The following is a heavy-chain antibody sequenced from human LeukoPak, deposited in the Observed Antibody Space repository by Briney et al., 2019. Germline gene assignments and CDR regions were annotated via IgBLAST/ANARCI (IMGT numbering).Heavy chain of an antibody. Sequence: GGSLRLSCAASGFTFSSYEMNWVRQAPGKGLEWVSYISSSGSTIYYADSVRGRFTISRDNAENSLYLQMNSLRAEDTAVYYCAREVVALDYWGQGTLVSVSS. J-gene: IGHJ4*02. CDR1: GFTFSSYE. CDR3: AREVVALDY. CDR2: ISSSGSTI. D-gene: IGHD2-15*01. V-gene: IGHV3-48*03.